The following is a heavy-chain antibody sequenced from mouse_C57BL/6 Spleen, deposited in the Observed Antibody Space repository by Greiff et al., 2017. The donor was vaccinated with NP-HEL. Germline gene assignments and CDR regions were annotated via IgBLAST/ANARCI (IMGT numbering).Heavy chain of an antibody. CDR3: AGNWDEDY. Sequence: VQLQQSGAELVRPGTSVKLSCKASGYTFTSYWMHWVKQRPGQGLEWIGVIDPSDSYTNYNQKFKGKATLTVDTSSSTAYMQLSSLTSEDSAVYYCAGNWDEDYWGQGTTLTVSS. J-gene: IGHJ2*01. D-gene: IGHD4-1*01. CDR2: IDPSDSYT. CDR1: GYTFTSYW. V-gene: IGHV1-59*01.